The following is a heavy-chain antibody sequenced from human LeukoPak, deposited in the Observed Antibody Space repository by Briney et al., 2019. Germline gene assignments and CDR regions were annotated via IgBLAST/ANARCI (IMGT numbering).Heavy chain of an antibody. V-gene: IGHV1-69*05. CDR2: IIPIFGTA. CDR3: ARESSYDSSGYLYYFDY. CDR1: GGTFSSYA. Sequence: SVQVSCQASGGTFSSYAISWVRQAPGQGLEWMGGIIPIFGTANYAQKFQGRVTITTDESTSTAYMELSSLRSEDTAVYYCARESSYDSSGYLYYFDYWGQGTLVTVSS. D-gene: IGHD3-22*01. J-gene: IGHJ4*02.